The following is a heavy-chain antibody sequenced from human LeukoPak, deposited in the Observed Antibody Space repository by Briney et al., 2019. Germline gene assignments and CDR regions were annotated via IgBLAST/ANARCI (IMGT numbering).Heavy chain of an antibody. V-gene: IGHV3-53*01. J-gene: IGHJ4*02. CDR3: ARATTVTTPFDY. CDR1: EFTVSRSY. CDR2: IYSGGTT. D-gene: IGHD4-17*01. Sequence: GGSLRLSCAATEFTVSRSYMSWVRQAPGKGLEWVSAIYSGGTTYYADSVKGRFTISRDNSKNTVYLQMNSLRAEDTALYYCARATTVTTPFDYWGQGTLVTVSS.